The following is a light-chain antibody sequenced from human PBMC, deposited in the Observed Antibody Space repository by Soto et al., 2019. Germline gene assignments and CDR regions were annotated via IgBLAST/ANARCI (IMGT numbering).Light chain of an antibody. CDR2: GNS. J-gene: IGLJ1*01. CDR3: FSFTTTSTQV. V-gene: IGLV1-40*01. Sequence: QSVLAQPPSVSGAPGQKVTISCTGSSSNIGAGYDLHWYQQLPGTAPKLLLYGNSNRPSGVPDRFSGSKSGTSASLAITGLQAEDEAEYFCFSFTTTSTQVFGTGTRSPS. CDR1: SSNIGAGYD.